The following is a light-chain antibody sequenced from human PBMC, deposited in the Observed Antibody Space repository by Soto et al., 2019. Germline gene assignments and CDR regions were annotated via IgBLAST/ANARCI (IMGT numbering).Light chain of an antibody. CDR3: QSYDSTLSARYV. CDR2: GNT. CDR1: SSNIGAGYD. J-gene: IGLJ1*01. V-gene: IGLV1-40*01. Sequence: QSVLTQPPSVSGAPGQRVTISCTGSSSNIGAGYDVHWYQQRPGTAPKLLIFGNTNRPSGVPDRFSGSKSGTSASLAITGLQAEDEGDYYCQSYDSTLSARYVFGNGTKVTV.